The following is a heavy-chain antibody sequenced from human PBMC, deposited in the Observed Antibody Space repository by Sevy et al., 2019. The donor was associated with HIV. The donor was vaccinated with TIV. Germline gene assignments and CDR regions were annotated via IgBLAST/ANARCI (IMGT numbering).Heavy chain of an antibody. CDR3: ARDGYCSGGSCYPNYYYGMDV. D-gene: IGHD2-15*01. V-gene: IGHV1-18*01. CDR1: GYTFTSYG. Sequence: ASVKVSCKASGYTFTSYGISWVRQAPGQRLEWMGWISADNGNTNYAQKLQGRVTMTTDTSTSTAYMELTSLRSDDTAVYYCARDGYCSGGSCYPNYYYGMDVWGQGTTVTVSS. CDR2: ISADNGNT. J-gene: IGHJ6*02.